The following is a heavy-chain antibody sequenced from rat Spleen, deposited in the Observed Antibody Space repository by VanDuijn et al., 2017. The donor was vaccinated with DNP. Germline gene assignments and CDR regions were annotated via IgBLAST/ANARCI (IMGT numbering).Heavy chain of an antibody. Sequence: EVQLVESGGGLVQPGRSLKLSCAASGFTFSNYGMHWIRQAPTKGLEWVASITNTGGSTYYPDSVKGRFTISRDDAKNSLYLQMNSLRSEDTATYYCTRQLGLDYWGQGVMVTVSS. V-gene: IGHV5-19*01. CDR3: TRQLGLDY. J-gene: IGHJ2*01. D-gene: IGHD5-1*01. CDR1: GFTFSNYG. CDR2: ITNTGGST.